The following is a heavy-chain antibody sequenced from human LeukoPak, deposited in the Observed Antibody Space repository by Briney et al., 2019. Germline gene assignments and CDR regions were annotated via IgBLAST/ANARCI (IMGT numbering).Heavy chain of an antibody. V-gene: IGHV3-30*12. CDR2: IYSDGINK. CDR1: GFTFSTNG. D-gene: IGHD1-1*01. Sequence: GGSLRLSCAASGFTFSTNGMHWVRQVPGKGLEWVAFIYSDGINKNYADSVKGRFTTSRDNSKNTLYLQMNSLRAEDTAVYYCARDLHDLPLCYWGQGTLVTVSA. J-gene: IGHJ4*02. CDR3: ARDLHDLPLCY.